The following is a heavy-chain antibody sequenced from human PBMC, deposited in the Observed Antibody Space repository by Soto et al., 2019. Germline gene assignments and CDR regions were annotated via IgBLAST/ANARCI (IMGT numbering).Heavy chain of an antibody. J-gene: IGHJ6*02. CDR1: GGTLSSYA. CDR3: AGTREIPYYHGMDV. CDR2: IIPIFGSA. Sequence: QVQLVQYGAEVKKPGSSVKVSCTAPGGTLSSYAIKWVRHAPGQGLEWMGGIIPIFGSATYAPKFQGRVTISADESTSTAYMEVSSLRSEDTAVYYCAGTREIPYYHGMDVWGQGTTVTVSS. D-gene: IGHD2-2*02. V-gene: IGHV1-69*01.